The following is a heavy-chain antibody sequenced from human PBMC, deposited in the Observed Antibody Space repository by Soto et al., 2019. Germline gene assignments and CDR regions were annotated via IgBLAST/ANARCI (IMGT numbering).Heavy chain of an antibody. Sequence: GGSLSLSCAASGFTFSSYWMSWVRQAPGKGLEWVANIKQDGSEKYYVDSVKGRFTISRDNAKNSLYLQMNSLRAEDTAVYYCARDVGYCISTSCYPDYYYGMDVWGQGTTVTVSS. V-gene: IGHV3-7*01. J-gene: IGHJ6*02. CDR3: ARDVGYCISTSCYPDYYYGMDV. D-gene: IGHD2-2*03. CDR1: GFTFSSYW. CDR2: IKQDGSEK.